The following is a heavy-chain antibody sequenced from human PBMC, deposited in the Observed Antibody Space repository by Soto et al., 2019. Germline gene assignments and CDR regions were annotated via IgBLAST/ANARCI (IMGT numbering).Heavy chain of an antibody. Sequence: SVRVSCKASGGTFSSYAISWVRQAPGQGLEWMGGIIPIFGTANYAQKFQGRVTITADESTSTAYMELSSLRSEDTAVYYCAGYCSSTSCRKPYYYYGMDVWGQGTTVTVSS. J-gene: IGHJ6*02. D-gene: IGHD2-2*01. V-gene: IGHV1-69*13. CDR2: IIPIFGTA. CDR3: AGYCSSTSCRKPYYYYGMDV. CDR1: GGTFSSYA.